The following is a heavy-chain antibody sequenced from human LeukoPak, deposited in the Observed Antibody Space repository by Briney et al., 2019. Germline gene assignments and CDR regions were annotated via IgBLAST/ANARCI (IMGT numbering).Heavy chain of an antibody. Sequence: SETLSLTCTVSGGSIGIYYWNWIRQPAGKGLEWIGRIYTSGSTNYNPSLKSRVTMSADTSKNQFSLKLTSVTAADTAVYYCARQSADAFDIWGQGTMATVSS. CDR3: ARQSADAFDI. J-gene: IGHJ3*02. V-gene: IGHV4-4*07. CDR1: GGSIGIYY. CDR2: IYTSGST.